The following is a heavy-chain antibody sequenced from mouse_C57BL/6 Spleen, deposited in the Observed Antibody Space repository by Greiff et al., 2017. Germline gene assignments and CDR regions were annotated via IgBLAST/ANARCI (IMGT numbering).Heavy chain of an antibody. J-gene: IGHJ4*01. CDR2: IYPGDGDT. CDR1: GYAFSSSW. D-gene: IGHD1-1*01. Sequence: QVQLQQSGPELVKPGASVKISCKASGYAFSSSWMNWVKQRPGKGLEWIGQIYPGDGDTNYNGKFKGKATLTADKSSSTAYMQLSSLTSEDSAVYFCASPSYYGSSPYYYAMDYWGQGTSVTVSS. CDR3: ASPSYYGSSPYYYAMDY. V-gene: IGHV1-80*01.